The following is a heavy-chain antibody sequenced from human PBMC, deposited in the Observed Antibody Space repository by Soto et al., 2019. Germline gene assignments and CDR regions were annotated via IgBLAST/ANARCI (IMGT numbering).Heavy chain of an antibody. Sequence: PSETLALTCIVSVGSLSSGGYYWSWIRQHPGKGLEWIGYIYYSGSAYYNPSLRSRVYMSVDTSKNQFSLKRSSVTAADTAIYFCARDARSNWNYSHSRGQGPLVTAPQ. CDR1: VGSLSSGGYY. D-gene: IGHD1-1*01. J-gene: IGHJ4*02. CDR3: ARDARSNWNYSHS. V-gene: IGHV4-31*03. CDR2: IYYSGSA.